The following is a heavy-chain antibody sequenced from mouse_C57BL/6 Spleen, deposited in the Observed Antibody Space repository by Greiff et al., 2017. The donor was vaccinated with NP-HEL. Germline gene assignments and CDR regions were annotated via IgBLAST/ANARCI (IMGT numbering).Heavy chain of an antibody. J-gene: IGHJ3*01. Sequence: VKLMESGPGLVAPSQSLSITCTVSGFSLTSYGVDWVRQSPGKGLEWLGVIWGVGSTNYNSALKSRLSISKDNSKSQVFLKMNSLQTDDTAMYYCASSYYSTPFAYWGQGTLVTVSA. CDR1: GFSLTSYG. D-gene: IGHD2-5*01. CDR2: IWGVGST. CDR3: ASSYYSTPFAY. V-gene: IGHV2-6*01.